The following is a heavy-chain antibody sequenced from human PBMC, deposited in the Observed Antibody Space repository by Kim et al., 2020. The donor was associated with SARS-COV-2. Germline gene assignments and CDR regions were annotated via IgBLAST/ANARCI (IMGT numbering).Heavy chain of an antibody. J-gene: IGHJ6*02. V-gene: IGHV3-23*01. CDR2: ISGSGGST. D-gene: IGHD3-10*01. CDR3: AKARGSRMMGRGGYYGMDV. Sequence: GGSLRLSCAASGFTFSSYAMSWVRQAPGKGLEWVSAISGSGGSTYYADSVKGRFTISRDNSKNTLYLQMNSLRAEDTAVYYCAKARGSRMMGRGGYYGMDVWGQGTTVTVSS. CDR1: GFTFSSYA.